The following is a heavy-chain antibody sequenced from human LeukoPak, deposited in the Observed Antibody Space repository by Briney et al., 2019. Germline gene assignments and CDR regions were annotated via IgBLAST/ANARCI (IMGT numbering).Heavy chain of an antibody. CDR2: ISAYNGNT. V-gene: IGHV1-18*01. CDR1: GYTFTSYG. D-gene: IGHD3-22*01. Sequence: GASVKVSCKASGYTFTSYGTSWVRQAPGQGLEWMGWISAYNGNTNYAQKLQGRVTMTTDTSTSTAYMELRSLRSDDTAVYYCARVTDKTSDYYDSSGYLYWGQGTLVTVSS. J-gene: IGHJ4*02. CDR3: ARVTDKTSDYYDSSGYLY.